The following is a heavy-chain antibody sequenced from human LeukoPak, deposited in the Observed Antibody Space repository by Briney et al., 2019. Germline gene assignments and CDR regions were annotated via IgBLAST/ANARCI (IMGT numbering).Heavy chain of an antibody. CDR1: GDIVSSKSAA. Sequence: SQTLSLTCAISGDIVSSKSAAWNRIRQSPSRGLEWLGRTYYRSKWSSGYAESVKSRITVNPDTSKNQFSLQLRSVTPEDTAVYYCARDRGVSSGWYRSVDYWGQGTLVTVSS. V-gene: IGHV6-1*01. CDR3: ARDRGVSSGWYRSVDY. CDR2: TYYRSKWSS. D-gene: IGHD6-19*01. J-gene: IGHJ4*02.